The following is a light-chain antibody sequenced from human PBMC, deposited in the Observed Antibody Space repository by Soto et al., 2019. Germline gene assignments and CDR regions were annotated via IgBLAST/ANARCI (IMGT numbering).Light chain of an antibody. CDR3: TSYAGGNIV. CDR1: SSDVGGYNY. V-gene: IGLV2-8*01. Sequence: QSVLTQPPSASGSPGQSVTISCTGTSSDVGGYNYVSWYQQHPGKVPKLMVYEVNKRPSGVPDRFSGSKSGNTASLTVSGLQTDDEANYYCTSYAGGNIVFGNGTKVTVL. J-gene: IGLJ1*01. CDR2: EVN.